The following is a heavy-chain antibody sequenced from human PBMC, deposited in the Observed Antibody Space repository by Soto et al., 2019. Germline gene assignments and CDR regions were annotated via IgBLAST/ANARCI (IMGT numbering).Heavy chain of an antibody. D-gene: IGHD3-22*01. CDR2: ISAYKGNT. V-gene: IGHV1-18*01. Sequence: QVQLVQSGAEVKKPGASVKVSCKASGYTFTSYGISWVRQAPGQGLEGRGWISAYKGNTNYAQKLQGRVTMTTDTSTSTAYMELRSLRSADTAVYYCARALPRRYYYDSSGYYYVFDYWGQGTLVTVSS. J-gene: IGHJ4*02. CDR3: ARALPRRYYYDSSGYYYVFDY. CDR1: GYTFTSYG.